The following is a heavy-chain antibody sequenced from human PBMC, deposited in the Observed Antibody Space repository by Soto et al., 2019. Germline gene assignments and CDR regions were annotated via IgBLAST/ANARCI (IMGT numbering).Heavy chain of an antibody. CDR1: GGPLRTGGSY. J-gene: IGHJ4*02. CDR3: ARGQRTATGWDNRWYCFDS. CDR2: IYSSGST. V-gene: IGHV4-31*11. Sequence: QVQLQESGPGLVRPSETLSLTCDVSGGPLRTGGSYWGWIRQHPVKGLEWIGSIYSSGSTQYNPSLKTRVTISVDTSKNQFALKQNSMTAADTAVYYCARGQRTATGWDNRWYCFDSWGQGTLVTVSS. D-gene: IGHD2-15*01.